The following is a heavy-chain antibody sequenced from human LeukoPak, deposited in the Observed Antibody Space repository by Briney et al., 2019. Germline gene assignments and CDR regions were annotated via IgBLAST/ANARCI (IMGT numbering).Heavy chain of an antibody. J-gene: IGHJ4*02. CDR2: ISGPSGGSI. CDR3: ARGGSSSWYPNFDY. V-gene: IGHV3-23*01. D-gene: IGHD6-13*01. Sequence: GRSLTLSCAAYGFTFSSYAMTWVRQAPGKGLEWVSIISGPSGGSIYYEASVKGRFTISRDNSKNTLYLQMNSLRGADAAVYYCARGGSSSWYPNFDYWGQGTLVTVSS. CDR1: GFTFSSYA.